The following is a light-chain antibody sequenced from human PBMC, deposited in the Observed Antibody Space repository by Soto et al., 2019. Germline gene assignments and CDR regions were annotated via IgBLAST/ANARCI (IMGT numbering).Light chain of an antibody. CDR1: SSDVGIYNY. J-gene: IGLJ1*01. V-gene: IGLV2-14*01. CDR2: QVT. Sequence: QSVLPTRASVSWSPGQSITISCTGTSSDVGIYNYVSWYQQHPGKAPKLMIYQVTNRPSGVSNRFSGSKSGNTASLTISGLQAEDEADYYCSSYTGSTNYVFGTGTKVTAL. CDR3: SSYTGSTNYV.